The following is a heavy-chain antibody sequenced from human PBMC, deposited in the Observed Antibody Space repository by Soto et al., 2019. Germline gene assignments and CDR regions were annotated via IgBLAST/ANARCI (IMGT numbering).Heavy chain of an antibody. V-gene: IGHV3-30-3*01. CDR3: ARVFGIAAAGIDKDAFDI. CDR1: GFTFSSYA. J-gene: IGHJ3*02. D-gene: IGHD6-13*01. Sequence: GGSLRLSCAASGFTFSSYAMHWVRQAPGKGLEWVAVISYDGSNKYYADSVKGRFTISRDNSKNTLYLQMNSLRAEDTAVYYCARVFGIAAAGIDKDAFDIWGQGTMVTVSS. CDR2: ISYDGSNK.